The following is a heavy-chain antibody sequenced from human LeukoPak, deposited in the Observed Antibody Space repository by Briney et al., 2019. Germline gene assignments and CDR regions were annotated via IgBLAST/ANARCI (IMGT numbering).Heavy chain of an antibody. CDR2: INHSGST. D-gene: IGHD3-9*01. CDR1: GGSFSGYY. V-gene: IGHV4-34*01. J-gene: IGHJ4*02. Sequence: SETLSLTCAVYGGSFSGYYWSWIRQPPGKGLEWIGEINHSGSTNYNPSLKSRVTISVDTSKNQFSLKLSSVTAADTAVYYCARSHGFLRYRLVYFDYWGQGTLVTVSS. CDR3: ARSHGFLRYRLVYFDY.